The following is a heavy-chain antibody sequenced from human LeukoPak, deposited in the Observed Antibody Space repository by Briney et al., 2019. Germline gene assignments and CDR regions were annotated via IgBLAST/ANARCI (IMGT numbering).Heavy chain of an antibody. J-gene: IGHJ6*02. V-gene: IGHV3-33*06. CDR1: GFTFSSYG. D-gene: IGHD6-19*01. CDR3: AKLWLPYYYGMDV. CDR2: IWYDGSNK. Sequence: GRSLRLSCAASGFTFSSYGMHWVRQAPGKGLEWVAVIWYDGSNKYYADSVKGRFTISRDNSKNTLYLQMNSLRAEDTAVYYCAKLWLPYYYGMDVWGQGTTVTV.